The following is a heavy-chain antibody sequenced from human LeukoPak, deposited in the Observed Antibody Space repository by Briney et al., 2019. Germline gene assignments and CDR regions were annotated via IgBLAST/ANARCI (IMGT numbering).Heavy chain of an antibody. J-gene: IGHJ4*02. Sequence: PGRSLKPSCAASGITFSTSGMHWVRQAPGKGLEWVAVIWYDASQKYYADSVKGRFTISRGKSKDTLFLQMNSMTLEDTAVYYCAKEEGYYDSSGGFDYWGQGTLVTVSS. CDR3: AKEEGYYDSSGGFDY. D-gene: IGHD3-22*01. CDR2: IWYDASQK. CDR1: GITFSTSG. V-gene: IGHV3-33*03.